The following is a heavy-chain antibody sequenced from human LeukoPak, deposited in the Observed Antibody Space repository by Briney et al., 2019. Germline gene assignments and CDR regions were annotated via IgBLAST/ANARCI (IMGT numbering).Heavy chain of an antibody. Sequence: PSETLSLTCTVSGGSVSSYYWTWIRQPAGKGLEWIGRIYTSGSTNYNPSLKSRITISVDKSKSQFSLRLTSVTAADTAVYYCAGYSSYYGHFDYWGQGTLVTVSS. CDR2: IYTSGST. J-gene: IGHJ4*02. V-gene: IGHV4-4*07. D-gene: IGHD6-19*01. CDR3: AGYSSYYGHFDY. CDR1: GGSVSSYY.